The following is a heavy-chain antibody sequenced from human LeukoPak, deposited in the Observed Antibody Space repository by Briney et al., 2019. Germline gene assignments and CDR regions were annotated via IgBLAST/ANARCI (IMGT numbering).Heavy chain of an antibody. D-gene: IGHD3-3*01. CDR1: GFTFSSYS. J-gene: IGHJ3*02. V-gene: IGHV3-48*04. CDR3: AKVVTPFGVVIKADDAFDI. Sequence: QPGGSLRLSCAASGFTFSSYSMNWVRQAPGKGLEWVSYISSSSSTIYYADSVKGRFTISRDNAKNSLYLQMNSLRAEDMALYYCAKVVTPFGVVIKADDAFDIWGQGTMVTVSS. CDR2: ISSSSSTI.